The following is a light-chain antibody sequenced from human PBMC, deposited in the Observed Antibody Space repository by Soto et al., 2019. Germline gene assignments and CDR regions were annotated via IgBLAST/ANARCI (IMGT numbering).Light chain of an antibody. CDR1: QGINNY. Sequence: IQMTQSPSSLSASVGSRVSITCRASQGINNYLAWYQQKPGKVPKVLIYAASTLQPGVPSRFSGSGSGTECTLANSSMQPEDFAVYYCQQYYNWPRTFGQGTKVDIK. V-gene: IGKV1-27*01. J-gene: IGKJ1*01. CDR2: AAS. CDR3: QQYYNWPRT.